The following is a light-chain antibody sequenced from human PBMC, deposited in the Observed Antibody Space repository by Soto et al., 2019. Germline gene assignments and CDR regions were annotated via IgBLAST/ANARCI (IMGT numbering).Light chain of an antibody. CDR2: GAS. Sequence: EIVLTQSPGTLSLSPGERATLSCRASQSVSSNYLTWYQQKPGQAPRLLIYGASSRATGIPDRFSGSGSGTDFTLTISRLEPEDCAVYYCQQDGSSPFTFGPGTKVDIK. V-gene: IGKV3-20*01. J-gene: IGKJ3*01. CDR1: QSVSSNY. CDR3: QQDGSSPFT.